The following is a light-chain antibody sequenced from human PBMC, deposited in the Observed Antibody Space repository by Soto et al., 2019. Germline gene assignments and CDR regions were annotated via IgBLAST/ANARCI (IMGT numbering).Light chain of an antibody. J-gene: IGKJ1*01. CDR2: QIS. CDR3: MQCTHFPRT. V-gene: IGKV2-24*01. CDR1: QSLVHSDGHTY. Sequence: DIVLTQTPLSSPFTLGQPASISCRSSQSLVHSDGHTYLSWLQQRPGQPPRLLIYQISNRFSGVPDIFSGSGAGTDFTLNISRVEADDVGIYYCMQCTHFPRTCGQGIKVEIK.